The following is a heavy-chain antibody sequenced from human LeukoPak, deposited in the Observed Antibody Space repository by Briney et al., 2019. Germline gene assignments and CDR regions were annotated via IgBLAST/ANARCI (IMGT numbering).Heavy chain of an antibody. D-gene: IGHD6-19*01. CDR1: GFTFGDYA. V-gene: IGHV3-49*03. CDR3: TRGIYSSGWYD. Sequence: GGSLRLSCTASGFTFGDYAMSWFRQAPGKGLEWVGFIRSKAYGGTTEYAASVKGRFTISRDDSKGIAYLQMNSLKTEDTAVYYCTRGIYSSGWYDWGQGTLVTVSS. CDR2: IRSKAYGGTT. J-gene: IGHJ4*02.